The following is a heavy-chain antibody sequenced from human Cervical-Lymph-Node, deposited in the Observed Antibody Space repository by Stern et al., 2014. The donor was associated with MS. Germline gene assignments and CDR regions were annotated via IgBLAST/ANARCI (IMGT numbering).Heavy chain of an antibody. CDR1: GYTFTSYG. CDR3: ARGLLGSENAFDI. D-gene: IGHD2-15*01. V-gene: IGHV1-18*01. CDR2: ISAYNGNT. J-gene: IGHJ3*02. Sequence: QLVQSGAEVKKPGASVKVSCKASGYTFTSYGISLVRQAPGQGLEWMGCISAYNGNTNYAQKLQGRVTMTTDTATSTPYMELRSLRSDYTAVYYCARGLLGSENAFDIWGQGTMVTVSS.